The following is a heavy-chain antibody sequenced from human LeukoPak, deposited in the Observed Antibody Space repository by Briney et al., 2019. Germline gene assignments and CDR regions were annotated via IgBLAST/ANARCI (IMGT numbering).Heavy chain of an antibody. Sequence: SETLSLTCTVSGGSISSYYWSWIRQPAGKGLEWIGRIYTSGSTNYNPSLKSRVTMSVDTSKNQFSLKLSSVTAADTAVYYCARDRYGSGSYYKSWFDPWGRGTLVTVSS. CDR3: ARDRYGSGSYYKSWFDP. V-gene: IGHV4-4*07. D-gene: IGHD3-10*01. CDR2: IYTSGST. J-gene: IGHJ5*02. CDR1: GGSISSYY.